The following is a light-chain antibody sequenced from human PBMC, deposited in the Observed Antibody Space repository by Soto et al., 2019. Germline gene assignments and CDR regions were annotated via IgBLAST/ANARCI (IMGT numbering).Light chain of an antibody. J-gene: IGKJ1*01. CDR2: KAS. V-gene: IGKV1-5*03. CDR1: QSISSW. CDR3: QQYDSYPWT. Sequence: DIQMTQSPSTLSASVGDRVTITCRASQSISSWLAWYQQKPGKAPKLLIYKASNLESGVPSSFSGSGSGTEFTLTISSLQPGDFATYFCQQYDSYPWTFGQGTKVEFK.